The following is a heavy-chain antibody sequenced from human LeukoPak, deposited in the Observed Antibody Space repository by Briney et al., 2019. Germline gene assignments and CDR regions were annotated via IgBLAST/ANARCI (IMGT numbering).Heavy chain of an antibody. CDR2: IKQDGSEK. CDR1: GFTFSSYW. V-gene: IGHV3-7*01. D-gene: IGHD3-9*01. J-gene: IGHJ4*02. CDR3: ARGSTLRYFDWFNTT. Sequence: GGSLRLSCAASGFTFSSYWMSWVRQAPGKGLEWVANIKQDGSEKYYVDSVKGRFTISRDNAKNSLYLQMNSLRAEDTAVYYCARGSTLRYFDWFNTTRGQGTLVTVSS.